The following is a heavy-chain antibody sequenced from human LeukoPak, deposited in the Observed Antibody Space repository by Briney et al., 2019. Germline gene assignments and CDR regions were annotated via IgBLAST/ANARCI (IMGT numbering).Heavy chain of an antibody. Sequence: GGSPRLSCAASGFTFSSYGMHWVRQAPGKGLEWVAFTPYDGSKEYYADSVKGRFTISRDNSKNTVYLQVNSLRSEDTAVYYCARDKIVGATNLDHWGQGTLVTVSS. CDR1: GFTFSSYG. V-gene: IGHV3-30*02. J-gene: IGHJ4*02. D-gene: IGHD1-26*01. CDR3: ARDKIVGATNLDH. CDR2: TPYDGSKE.